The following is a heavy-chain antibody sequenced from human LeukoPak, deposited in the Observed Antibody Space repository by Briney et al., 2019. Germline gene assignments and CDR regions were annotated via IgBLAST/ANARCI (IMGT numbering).Heavy chain of an antibody. V-gene: IGHV3-48*03. CDR3: ARPKSGIAAAPFDY. Sequence: GGSLRLSCAASGFTFSSYEMNWVRQAPGKGLEWVSYISSSGSTIYYADSVKGRFTISRDNSKNTLYLQMNSLRAEDTAVDYCARPKSGIAAAPFDYWGQGTLVTVSS. CDR2: ISSSGSTI. D-gene: IGHD6-13*01. CDR1: GFTFSSYE. J-gene: IGHJ4*02.